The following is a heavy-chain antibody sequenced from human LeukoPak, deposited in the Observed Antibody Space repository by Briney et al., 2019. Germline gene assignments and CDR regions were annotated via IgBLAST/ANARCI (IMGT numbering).Heavy chain of an antibody. J-gene: IGHJ5*02. V-gene: IGHV4-4*09. CDR1: GGSISSYY. CDR2: IYISGST. Sequence: SETLSLTCTVSGGSISSYYWSWIRQPPGKGLEWIGYIYISGSTNYNPSLKSRVTISVDTSKNQFSLKLSSVTAADTAVYYCARLVRLYNWFDPWGQGTLVTVSS. D-gene: IGHD2-15*01. CDR3: ARLVRLYNWFDP.